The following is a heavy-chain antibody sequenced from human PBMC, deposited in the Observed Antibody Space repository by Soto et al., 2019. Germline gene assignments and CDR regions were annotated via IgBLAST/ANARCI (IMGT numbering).Heavy chain of an antibody. Sequence: QVQLVQSGAEVKKPGASVKVSCKASGYTFTSYYLHWVRQAPGQGLEWMGMIHPSGGTTIYAQNFQGRVTMTRGTSTSTVYMELSSLRSEDTAVYYCARHIDYWGQGTLVTVSS. CDR3: ARHIDY. CDR2: IHPSGGTT. CDR1: GYTFTSYY. J-gene: IGHJ4*02. V-gene: IGHV1-46*01.